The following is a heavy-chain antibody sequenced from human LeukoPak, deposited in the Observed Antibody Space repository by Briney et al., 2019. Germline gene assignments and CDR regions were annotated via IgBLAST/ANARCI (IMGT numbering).Heavy chain of an antibody. J-gene: IGHJ4*02. V-gene: IGHV3-48*02. CDR1: GFAFSSYS. CDR2: IGTSSSPI. CDR3: ARGNRGLSPDY. D-gene: IGHD1-14*01. Sequence: GGSLRLSCAASGFAFSSYSMNWVRQAPGKGLEWVSYIGTSSSPIYYGDSVKGRFTISRDNDKKSIYLHMDSLRDEDTAVYYCARGNRGLSPDYWGQGTLVIVSS.